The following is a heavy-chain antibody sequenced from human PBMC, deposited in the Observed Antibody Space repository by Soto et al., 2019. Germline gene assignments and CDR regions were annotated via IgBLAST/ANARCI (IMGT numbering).Heavy chain of an antibody. CDR2: ILNDGSNR. CDR3: ARDDEYSGNGMDV. CDR1: EFTFSNYG. V-gene: IGHV3-33*01. D-gene: IGHD3-10*01. J-gene: IGHJ6*02. Sequence: QVQLVESGGGVVQPGRSLRLSCAASEFTFSNYGMHWVRQAPGKGLEWVAVILNDGSNRYHADSVKDRFTISRDNSKNTLYWQMNSLRDEDTAVYYCARDDEYSGNGMDVWGQGTTVTVS.